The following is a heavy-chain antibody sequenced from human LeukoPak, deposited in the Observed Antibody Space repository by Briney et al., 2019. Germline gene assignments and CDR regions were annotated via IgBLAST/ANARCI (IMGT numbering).Heavy chain of an antibody. J-gene: IGHJ5*02. CDR1: GYTFTSYG. Sequence: ASVKVSCKASGYTFTSYGISWVRQAPGQGLEGVGWISAYNGNTNYEQKLQGRVTMATDTSTSTAYMELRSLRSDDTAVYYCARDGGIVVVPAANNWFDPWGQGTLVTVSS. CDR2: ISAYNGNT. D-gene: IGHD2-2*01. CDR3: ARDGGIVVVPAANNWFDP. V-gene: IGHV1-18*01.